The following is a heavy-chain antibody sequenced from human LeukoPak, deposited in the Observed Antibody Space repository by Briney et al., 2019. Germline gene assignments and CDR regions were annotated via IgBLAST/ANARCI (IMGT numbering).Heavy chain of an antibody. D-gene: IGHD3-3*01. CDR1: GGTFSSYA. J-gene: IGHJ4*02. Sequence: SVKVSCKASGGTFSSYAISWVRQAPGQGLEWMGRIIPILGIANYAQKFQGRVTITADKSTSTAYMELSSLRSEDTAVYYCARVMYDFWSGSDYWGREPWSPSPQ. V-gene: IGHV1-69*04. CDR2: IIPILGIA. CDR3: ARVMYDFWSGSDY.